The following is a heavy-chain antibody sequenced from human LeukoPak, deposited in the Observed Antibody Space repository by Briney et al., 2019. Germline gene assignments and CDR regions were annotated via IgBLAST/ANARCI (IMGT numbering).Heavy chain of an antibody. Sequence: PGASLQISCEGSGYNFSTYWIGWGRQVPGKGLEWMGSIYPRDSEIRYSPSFQGQVTISADNSISTAYLQWSSLKASDTAMYYCARPAYSSSLSSHFDPWGQGTLVTVSS. J-gene: IGHJ5*02. CDR1: GYNFSTYW. V-gene: IGHV5-51*01. CDR3: ARPAYSSSLSSHFDP. D-gene: IGHD6-13*01. CDR2: IYPRDSEI.